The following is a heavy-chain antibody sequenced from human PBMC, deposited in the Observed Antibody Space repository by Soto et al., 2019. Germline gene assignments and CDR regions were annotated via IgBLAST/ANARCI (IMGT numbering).Heavy chain of an antibody. CDR3: ARAPTPYVVPAAVGAFDI. Sequence: KPGGSLRLSCAASGFTFSSYSMNWVRQAPGKGLEWVSSISSSSSYIYYADSVKGRFTISRDNAKNSLYLQMNSLRAEDTAVYYCARAPTPYVVPAAVGAFDIWGQGTMVTV. V-gene: IGHV3-21*01. D-gene: IGHD2-2*01. CDR1: GFTFSSYS. CDR2: ISSSSSYI. J-gene: IGHJ3*02.